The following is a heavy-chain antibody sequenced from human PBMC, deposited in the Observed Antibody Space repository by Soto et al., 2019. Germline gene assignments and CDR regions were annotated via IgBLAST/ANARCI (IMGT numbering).Heavy chain of an antibody. CDR1: GGTFSSYA. CDR2: IIPMFGTA. D-gene: IGHD6-13*01. Sequence: QVQLVQSGAEVKKPGSSVKVSCKASGGTFSSYAISWVRQAPGQGLEWMGGIIPMFGTANYAQKFQGRVTITADESRSTAGRELGSLRSGDTAVCYCASRELAAAGGWFDPWGQGTLVTVSS. J-gene: IGHJ5*02. CDR3: ASRELAAAGGWFDP. V-gene: IGHV1-69*12.